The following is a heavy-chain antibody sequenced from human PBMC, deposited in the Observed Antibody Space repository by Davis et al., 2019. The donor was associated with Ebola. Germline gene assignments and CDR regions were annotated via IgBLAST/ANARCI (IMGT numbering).Heavy chain of an antibody. V-gene: IGHV1-8*02. D-gene: IGHD3-9*01. CDR1: GGTFTNYA. J-gene: IGHJ3*02. CDR3: ARGRYFDWLLYNHDAFDI. Sequence: ASVKVSCKASGGTFTNYAISWVRQAPGQGLEWMGWMNPNSGNTGYAQKFQGRVTMTRNTSISTAYMELSSLRSEDTAVYYCARGRYFDWLLYNHDAFDIWGQGTMVTVSS. CDR2: MNPNSGNT.